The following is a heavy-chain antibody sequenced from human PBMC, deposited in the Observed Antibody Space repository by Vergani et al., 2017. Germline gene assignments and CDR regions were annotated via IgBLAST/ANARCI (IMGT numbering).Heavy chain of an antibody. J-gene: IGHJ6*03. CDR1: GGTFSSYA. CDR3: AKAGSVTSGGLQYNFYIDV. Sequence: QVQLVQSGAEVKKPGSSVKVSCKASGGTFSSYAISWVRQAPGQGLEWMGGIIPIFGTANYAQKFQGRVTITADESTSTVYMELSSLRSQDTAVYYCAKAGSVTSGGLQYNFYIDVWGKGTTVTVS. CDR2: IIPIFGTA. V-gene: IGHV1-69*01. D-gene: IGHD3-10*01.